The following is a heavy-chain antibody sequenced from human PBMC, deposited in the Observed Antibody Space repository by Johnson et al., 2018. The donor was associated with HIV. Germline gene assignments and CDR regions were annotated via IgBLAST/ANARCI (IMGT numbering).Heavy chain of an antibody. V-gene: IGHV3-66*01. Sequence: VQLVESGGGLVQPGGSLRLSCAASGFTVSSNYMSWVRQAPGKGLAWVSVIYSGGSTYYSDSVKGRFTISRDNSKNTLYLQMNSLRAEDTAVYYCARDPSGSYAEVTPDARFDIWGQGTMVTVSS. D-gene: IGHD1-26*01. J-gene: IGHJ3*02. CDR3: ARDPSGSYAEVTPDARFDI. CDR1: GFTVSSNY. CDR2: IYSGGST.